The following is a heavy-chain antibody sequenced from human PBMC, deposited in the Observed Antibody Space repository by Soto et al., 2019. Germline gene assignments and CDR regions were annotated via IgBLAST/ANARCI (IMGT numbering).Heavy chain of an antibody. V-gene: IGHV4-39*01. Sequence: QLQLQESGPGLVKPSETLSLTCTVSGGSISSSSYYWGWIRQPPGKGLEWTGSIYYSGSTYYNPSLKSRVTIAVDTSKNQFSLKLSSVTAADTAVYYCARRSVAADFDYWGQGTLVTVSS. D-gene: IGHD6-19*01. CDR2: IYYSGST. CDR1: GGSISSSSYY. J-gene: IGHJ4*02. CDR3: ARRSVAADFDY.